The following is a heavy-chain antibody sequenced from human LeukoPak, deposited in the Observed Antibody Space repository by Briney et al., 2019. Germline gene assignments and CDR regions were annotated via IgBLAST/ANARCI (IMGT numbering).Heavy chain of an antibody. V-gene: IGHV3-23*01. J-gene: IGHJ4*02. CDR2: ISGSGGST. Sequence: PGGSLRLSCAASGFTFSSYSMNWVRQAPGKGLEWVSAISGSGGSTYYADSVKGRFTISRDSSKNTLYLQMNSLRAEDTAVYYCAKNLRYCSGGSCYSEYFDYGGQGTLVTVSS. CDR3: AKNLRYCSGGSCYSEYFDY. CDR1: GFTFSSYS. D-gene: IGHD2-15*01.